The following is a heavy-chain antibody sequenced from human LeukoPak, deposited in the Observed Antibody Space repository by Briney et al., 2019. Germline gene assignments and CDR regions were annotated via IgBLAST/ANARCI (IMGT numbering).Heavy chain of an antibody. V-gene: IGHV3-30-3*01. CDR2: ISYDGSNK. CDR1: GFTFSSYA. J-gene: IGHJ4*02. D-gene: IGHD1-26*01. CDR3: AREGGGYLDY. Sequence: GGSLRLSCAASGFTFSSYAMHWVRQAPGKGLEWVAVISYDGSNKYYADSVKGRFTISRDNSKNTLYLQMNSLRAEDTAVYYCAREGGGYLDYWGQGTLVAVSS.